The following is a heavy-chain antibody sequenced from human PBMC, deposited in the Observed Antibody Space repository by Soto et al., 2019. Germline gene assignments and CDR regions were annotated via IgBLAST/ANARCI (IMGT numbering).Heavy chain of an antibody. Sequence: QVQLVQSGAEVKKPGASVKVSCKASGYTFTSYYMHWVRQAPGQGLEWMGIINPSGGSTSYAQKFRGRVTMTRDRSTSTVYMELSSLRSEDTAVYYCARGRGLLWFGELSPNGWFDPWGQGTLVTVSS. J-gene: IGHJ5*02. D-gene: IGHD3-10*01. CDR2: INPSGGST. CDR1: GYTFTSYY. V-gene: IGHV1-46*03. CDR3: ARGRGLLWFGELSPNGWFDP.